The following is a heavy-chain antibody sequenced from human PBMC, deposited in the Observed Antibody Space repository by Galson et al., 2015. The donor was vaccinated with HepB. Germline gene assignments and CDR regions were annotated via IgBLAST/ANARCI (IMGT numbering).Heavy chain of an antibody. CDR1: GYTFTGYY. D-gene: IGHD2-15*01. CDR2: INPNSGGT. V-gene: IGHV1-2*06. CDR3: ARVWGYCSGGSCYFDY. J-gene: IGHJ4*02. Sequence: SVKVSCKASGYTFTGYYMHWVRQAPGQGLEWMGRINPNSGGTNYAQKFQGRVTMTRDTSISTAYMELSRLRSDDTAVYYCARVWGYCSGGSCYFDYWGQGTLVTVSS.